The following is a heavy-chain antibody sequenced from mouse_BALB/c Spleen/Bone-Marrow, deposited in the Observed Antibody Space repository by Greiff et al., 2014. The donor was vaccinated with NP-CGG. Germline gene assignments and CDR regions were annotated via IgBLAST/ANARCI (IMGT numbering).Heavy chain of an antibody. CDR1: GFTFSSFG. CDR2: ISSGSSTI. J-gene: IGHJ3*01. V-gene: IGHV5-17*02. CDR3: ARGGNYAWFAY. D-gene: IGHD2-1*01. Sequence: EVQLEESGAGLVQPGGSRKLSCAASGFTFSSFGMHWVRQAPEKGLEWVAYISSGSSTIYYADTVKGQFTMSRDNPKNTLFLQMTSLRSEDTATYYCARGGNYAWFAYWGQGTLVTVSA.